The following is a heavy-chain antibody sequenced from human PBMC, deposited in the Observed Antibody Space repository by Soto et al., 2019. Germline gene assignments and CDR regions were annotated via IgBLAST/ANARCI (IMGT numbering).Heavy chain of an antibody. J-gene: IGHJ5*02. D-gene: IGHD2-15*01. CDR2: INPSGGST. Sequence: VASVKVSCKASGYTFTSYYMHWVRQAPGQGLEWMGIINPSGGSTSYAQKFQGRVTMTRDTSTSTVYMELSSLRSEDTAVYYCAREWDVLGYCSGGSCPNWFDPWGQGTLVTVSS. CDR3: AREWDVLGYCSGGSCPNWFDP. V-gene: IGHV1-46*01. CDR1: GYTFTSYY.